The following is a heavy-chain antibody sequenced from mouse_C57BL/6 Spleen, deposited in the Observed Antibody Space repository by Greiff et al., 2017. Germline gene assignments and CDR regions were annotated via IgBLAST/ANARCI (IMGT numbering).Heavy chain of an antibody. V-gene: IGHV1-22*01. CDR3: ASITTVAYAMDY. CDR1: GYTFTDYN. D-gene: IGHD1-1*01. Sequence: EVKLMESGPELVKPGASVKMSCKASGYTFTDYNMHWVKQSHGKSLEWIGYINPNNGGTSYNQKFKGKATLTVNKSSSTAYMELRSLTSEDSAVYYCASITTVAYAMDYWGQGTSVTVSS. J-gene: IGHJ4*01. CDR2: INPNNGGT.